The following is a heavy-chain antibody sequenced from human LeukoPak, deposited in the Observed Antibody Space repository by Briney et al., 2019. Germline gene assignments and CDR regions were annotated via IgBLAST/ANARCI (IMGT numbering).Heavy chain of an antibody. J-gene: IGHJ5*02. CDR3: ARPTARLGWFDP. V-gene: IGHV4-38-2*02. Sequence: SETLSLTCTVSGYSISGGFYWDWIRQPPGKGLEWIGSIYHSGTSYYNPSLKSRVTISVDTSKNHFSLNLRSVTAADTAVYYCARPTARLGWFDPWGQGTLVTVSS. D-gene: IGHD6-6*01. CDR1: GYSISGGFY. CDR2: IYHSGTS.